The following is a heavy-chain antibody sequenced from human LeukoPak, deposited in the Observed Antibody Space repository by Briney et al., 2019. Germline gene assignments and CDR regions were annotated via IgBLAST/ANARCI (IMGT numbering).Heavy chain of an antibody. CDR2: IYYSGST. Sequence: SETLSLTCTVSGGSISSSSYYWGWIRQPPGKGLEWIGSIYYSGSTYYNPSLKSRVTISVDTSKNQFSLKLSSVTAADTAVYYCARGNYYDSSALSLGGQGTLVTVSS. CDR1: GGSISSSSYY. J-gene: IGHJ4*02. V-gene: IGHV4-39*07. D-gene: IGHD3-22*01. CDR3: ARGNYYDSSALSL.